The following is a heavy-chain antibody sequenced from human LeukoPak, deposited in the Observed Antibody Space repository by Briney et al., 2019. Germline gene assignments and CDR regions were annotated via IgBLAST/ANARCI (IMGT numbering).Heavy chain of an antibody. Sequence: GGSLRLSCAASGFTFSSYAMSWVRQAPGRGLEWVSVISGSGGSTNYADYVKGRFTISRDNSKNTLYLQMNSLRAEDTAVYYCAKDGPSIAVAGNQYFDLWGRGTLVTVSS. V-gene: IGHV3-23*01. CDR1: GFTFSSYA. J-gene: IGHJ2*01. D-gene: IGHD6-19*01. CDR2: ISGSGGST. CDR3: AKDGPSIAVAGNQYFDL.